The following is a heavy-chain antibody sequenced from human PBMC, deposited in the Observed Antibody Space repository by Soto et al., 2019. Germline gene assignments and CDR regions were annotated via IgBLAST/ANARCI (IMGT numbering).Heavy chain of an antibody. CDR1: GFSFSSSW. CDR3: VTGWSEY. V-gene: IGHV3-74*01. CDR2: VNSDGSYI. J-gene: IGHJ4*02. D-gene: IGHD2-8*01. Sequence: EVQLVESGGGLVRPGGSLRLSCVVSGFSFSSSWMHWVRQAPGKGLVWVSRVNSDGSYINYADSVKGRFTTSRDNAKNMLYLQMHILRVEDTALYYCVTGWSEYCGQGTLVTVSS.